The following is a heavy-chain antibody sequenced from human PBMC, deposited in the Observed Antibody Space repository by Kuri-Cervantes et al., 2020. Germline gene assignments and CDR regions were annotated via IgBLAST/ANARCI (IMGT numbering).Heavy chain of an antibody. Sequence: GESLKISCAASGFTVSNNYMSWIRQAPGKGLEWVSVIYSGGSTYYADSVKGRFTISRDNSKNTLYLQMINLRAEDTAVYYCARRSGGGGSYDYWGQGTLVTVSS. CDR3: ARRSGGGGSYDY. CDR1: GFTVSNNY. J-gene: IGHJ4*02. CDR2: IYSGGST. V-gene: IGHV3-66*02. D-gene: IGHD3-10*01.